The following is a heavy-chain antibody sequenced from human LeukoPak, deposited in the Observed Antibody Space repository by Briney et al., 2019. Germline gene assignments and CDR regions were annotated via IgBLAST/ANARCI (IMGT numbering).Heavy chain of an antibody. CDR3: ARLGPAAGTSFDY. D-gene: IGHD6-13*01. Sequence: SSETLSLTCTVSAGPISNYYWSWIRQPPGKGLEWIGYISYSGSTNYNPSLKSRVTISVDTSKNQFSLKLSSVTAADTAVYYCARLGPAAGTSFDYWGQGTLVTVSS. CDR2: ISYSGST. CDR1: AGPISNYY. V-gene: IGHV4-59*08. J-gene: IGHJ4*02.